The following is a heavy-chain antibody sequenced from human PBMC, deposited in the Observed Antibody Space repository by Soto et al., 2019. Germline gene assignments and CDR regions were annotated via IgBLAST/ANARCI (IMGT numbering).Heavy chain of an antibody. CDR2: IYHSGST. D-gene: IGHD3-22*01. Sequence: QLQLQESGSGLVKPSQTLSLTCAVSGGSISSGGHSWSLIRQPPGKGLEWIGYIYHSGSTYYNPSLKSRVTISVDRSKNQFSLKLSSVTAADTAVYYCARGGYYYDSSGYSFDIWGQGTMVTVSS. J-gene: IGHJ3*02. CDR1: GGSISSGGHS. CDR3: ARGGYYYDSSGYSFDI. V-gene: IGHV4-30-2*01.